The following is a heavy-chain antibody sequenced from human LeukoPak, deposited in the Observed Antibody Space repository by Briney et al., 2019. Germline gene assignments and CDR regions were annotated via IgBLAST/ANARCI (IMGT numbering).Heavy chain of an antibody. CDR2: IRYDGNNK. V-gene: IGHV3-30*02. Sequence: GGSLRLSCAASGFTFSTYGMHWVRQAPGKGLEWVSFIRYDGNNKYYGDSVKGRFTVSRDNSKNTVYLQMNSLRAEDTAVYYCAKEDLTDDYGDPYFDYWGQGTLVTVSS. J-gene: IGHJ4*02. CDR3: AKEDLTDDYGDPYFDY. CDR1: GFTFSTYG. D-gene: IGHD4-17*01.